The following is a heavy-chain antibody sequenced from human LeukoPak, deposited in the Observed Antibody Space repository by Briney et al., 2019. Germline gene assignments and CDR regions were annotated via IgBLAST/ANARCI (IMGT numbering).Heavy chain of an antibody. CDR1: GGSISSYY. J-gene: IGHJ6*03. Sequence: SETLSLTCTVSGGSISSYYWSWIRQPAGKGLEWIGRIYTSGSTNYNPSLKSRVTMSVDTSKNQFSLKLSSVTAADTAVYYCARMTTVIHYYYYYMDVWGKGTTVTISS. D-gene: IGHD4-17*01. CDR3: ARMTTVIHYYYYYMDV. V-gene: IGHV4-4*07. CDR2: IYTSGST.